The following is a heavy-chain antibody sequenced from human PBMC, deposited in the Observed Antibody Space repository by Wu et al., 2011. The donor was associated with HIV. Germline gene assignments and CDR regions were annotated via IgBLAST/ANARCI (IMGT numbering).Heavy chain of an antibody. J-gene: IGHJ2*01. CDR3: ARETSYFDIGRSVRYFDL. CDR2: INPNSGGT. D-gene: IGHD3-9*01. CDR1: GYNFIGFY. Sequence: QVQLVQSGAEVKKPGASMKVSCKASGYNFIGFYMHWLRQAPGQGFEWMGWINPNSGGTNYVQKFQGRVTMTRDTSINTVYMELTRLTFDDTAVYFCARETSYFDIGRSVRYFDLWGRGTLVTVSS. V-gene: IGHV1-2*02.